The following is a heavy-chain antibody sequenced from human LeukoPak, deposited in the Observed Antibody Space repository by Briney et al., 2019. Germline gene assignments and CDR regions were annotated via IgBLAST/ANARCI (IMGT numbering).Heavy chain of an antibody. V-gene: IGHV3-9*01. CDR3: AKDIAAAGTGYFDY. D-gene: IGHD6-13*01. CDR1: GCTFDDYA. J-gene: IGHJ4*02. Sequence: PGRSLRLSCAASGCTFDDYAMHWVRQAPGKGLEWVSGISWNSGSIGYADSVKGRFTISRDNAKNSLYLQMNSLRAEDAALYYCAKDIAAAGTGYFDYWGQGTLVTVSS. CDR2: ISWNSGSI.